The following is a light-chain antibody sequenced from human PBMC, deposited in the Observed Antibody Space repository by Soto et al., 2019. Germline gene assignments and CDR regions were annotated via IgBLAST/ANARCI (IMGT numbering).Light chain of an antibody. CDR1: QAINST. J-gene: IGKJ1*01. V-gene: IGKV3-15*01. Sequence: VLTRAPATLSVSPGERATLSCGASQAINSTVAWYQLKDGQVPRLLIYGPSTRAAEVPARVSGCGSGTEFTLTISSLQSEDFAEYHCQQYKTFGQGTKLDI. CDR3: QQYKT. CDR2: GPS.